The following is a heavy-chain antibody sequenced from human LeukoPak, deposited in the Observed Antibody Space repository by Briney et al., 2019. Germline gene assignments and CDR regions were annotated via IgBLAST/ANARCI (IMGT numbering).Heavy chain of an antibody. D-gene: IGHD3-9*01. J-gene: IGHJ6*02. CDR3: ARDPRYYDILTGYYAYYYGMDV. Sequence: GGSLRLSCAASGFTFSSYWMNWARQAPGKGLEWVASINHNGNVNYYVDSVKGRFTISRDNAKNSLYLQMNSLRAEDTAVYYCARDPRYYDILTGYYAYYYGMDVWGQGTTVTVSS. CDR2: INHNGNVN. CDR1: GFTFSSYW. V-gene: IGHV3-7*01.